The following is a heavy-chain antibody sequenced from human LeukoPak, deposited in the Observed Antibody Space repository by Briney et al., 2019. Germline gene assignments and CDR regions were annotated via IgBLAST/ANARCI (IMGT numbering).Heavy chain of an antibody. D-gene: IGHD6-19*01. CDR3: ARDRRRVSSGWTLYYYGMDV. V-gene: IGHV1-46*01. CDR2: INPSGGST. Sequence: ASVKVSCKASGYTFTSHYMHWVRQAPGQGLEWMGIINPSGGSTSYAQKFQGRVTMTRDTSTSTVYMELSSLRSEDTAVYYCARDRRRVSSGWTLYYYGMDVWGQGTTVTVSS. CDR1: GYTFTSHY. J-gene: IGHJ6*02.